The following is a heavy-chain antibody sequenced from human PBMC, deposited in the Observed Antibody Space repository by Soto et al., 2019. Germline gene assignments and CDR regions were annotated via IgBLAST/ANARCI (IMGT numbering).Heavy chain of an antibody. CDR2: ISYDGSNK. D-gene: IGHD3-22*01. CDR3: AKTPAYYYDSSGPVDY. Sequence: GGSLRLSCAASGFTFSSYGMHWVRQAPGKGLEWVAVISYDGSNKYYADSVKGRFTISRDNSKNTLYPQMNSLRAEDTAVYYCAKTPAYYYDSSGPVDYWGQGTLVTVSS. J-gene: IGHJ4*02. CDR1: GFTFSSYG. V-gene: IGHV3-30*18.